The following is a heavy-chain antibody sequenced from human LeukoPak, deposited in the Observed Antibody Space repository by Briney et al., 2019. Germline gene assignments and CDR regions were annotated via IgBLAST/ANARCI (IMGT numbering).Heavy chain of an antibody. CDR2: IYHSGST. V-gene: IGHV4-30-2*01. D-gene: IGHD6-13*01. CDR3: ARVNIGSSSLDY. CDR1: GDSITRRDLY. Sequence: SETLSLTCTVSGDSITRRDLYWSWIRQPPGKGLEWIGYIYHSGSTYYNPSLKSRVTISVDRSKNQFSLKLSSVTAADTAVYYCARVNIGSSSLDYWGQGTLVTVSS. J-gene: IGHJ4*02.